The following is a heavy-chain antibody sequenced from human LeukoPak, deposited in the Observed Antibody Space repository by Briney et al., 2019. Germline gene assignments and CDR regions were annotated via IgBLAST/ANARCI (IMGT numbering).Heavy chain of an antibody. J-gene: IGHJ5*02. D-gene: IGHD3-9*01. V-gene: IGHV4-34*01. CDR3: ARGRVTGYYLFWFDP. CDR1: GGSFSGYY. CDR2: INHSGST. Sequence: SETLSLTCAVYGGSFSGYYWSWIRQPPGKGLEWIGEINHSGSTNYNPSLKSRVTISVDTSKNQFSLKLSSVTAADTAVYYCARGRVTGYYLFWFDPWGQGTLVTVSS.